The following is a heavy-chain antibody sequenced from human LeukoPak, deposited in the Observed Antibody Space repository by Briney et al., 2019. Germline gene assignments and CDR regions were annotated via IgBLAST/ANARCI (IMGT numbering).Heavy chain of an antibody. J-gene: IGHJ5*02. V-gene: IGHV4-34*01. CDR1: GGSFSGYY. CDR3: ARGRSGYDFWSGYYNWFDP. D-gene: IGHD3-3*01. Sequence: SETLSLTCAVYGGSFSGYYWSWIRQPPGKGLEWIGEINHSGSTNYNPSLKCRVTISVDTSKNQFSLKLSSVTAADTAVYYCARGRSGYDFWSGYYNWFDPWGQGTLVTVSS. CDR2: INHSGST.